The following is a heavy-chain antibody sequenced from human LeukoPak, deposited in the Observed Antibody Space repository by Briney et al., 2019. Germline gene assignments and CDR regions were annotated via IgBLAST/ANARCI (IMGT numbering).Heavy chain of an antibody. J-gene: IGHJ4*02. CDR2: ISSSSSYI. CDR3: ARGESYYPYRGDTYYFDY. CDR1: GFTFSSYS. Sequence: GGSLRLSCAASGFTFSSYSMNWVRQAPGKGLEWVSSISSSSSYIYYADSVKGRFTISRDNAKNSLYLQMNGLRAEDTAVYYCARGESYYPYRGDTYYFDYWGQGTLVTVSS. D-gene: IGHD1-26*01. V-gene: IGHV3-21*01.